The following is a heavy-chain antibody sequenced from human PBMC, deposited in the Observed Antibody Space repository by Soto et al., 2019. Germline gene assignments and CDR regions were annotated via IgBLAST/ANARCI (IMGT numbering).Heavy chain of an antibody. V-gene: IGHV1-18*01. CDR2: ISAYNGDT. CDR1: GYTFTSYG. J-gene: IGHJ4*02. D-gene: IGHD3-16*02. CDR3: ARDYDYVWGSYRHTFDY. Sequence: QVQLVQSGAEVKKPGASVKVSCKASGYTFTSYGISWVRQAPGQGLEWMGWISAYNGDTNYAQKLQGRVTMTTDTSTSTGYMELRSLGSDDTAVYYCARDYDYVWGSYRHTFDYWGQGTLVTVSS.